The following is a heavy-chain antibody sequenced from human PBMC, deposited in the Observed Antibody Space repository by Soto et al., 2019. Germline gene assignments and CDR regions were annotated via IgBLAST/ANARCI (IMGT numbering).Heavy chain of an antibody. CDR3: ARGRLNQYESSPPPKFDP. V-gene: IGHV3-13*01. J-gene: IGHJ5*02. D-gene: IGHD5-12*01. Sequence: GGSLRLSCAASGFTFSTYDMHWVRQATGKGLEWVSAIGTIGDTYYVDSVKGRFTISRQNARNSLYLQMNSLRAGDTAVYYCARGRLNQYESSPPPKFDPWGRGTLVTVSS. CDR2: IGTIGDT. CDR1: GFTFSTYD.